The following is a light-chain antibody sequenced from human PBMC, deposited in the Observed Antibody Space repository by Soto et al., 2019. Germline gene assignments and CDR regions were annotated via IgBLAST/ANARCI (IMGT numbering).Light chain of an antibody. CDR3: QHYARSVGT. V-gene: IGKV3-20*01. Sequence: EMVLTQSPGTLYLSPGERATVSCRASQRASSSYFAWYQQKPGQAPRLLISGASNRATGIPDRFSGSGSGTDFTLTISRLEPEDFAVYYCQHYARSVGTFGQGTRVEI. CDR1: QRASSSY. J-gene: IGKJ1*01. CDR2: GAS.